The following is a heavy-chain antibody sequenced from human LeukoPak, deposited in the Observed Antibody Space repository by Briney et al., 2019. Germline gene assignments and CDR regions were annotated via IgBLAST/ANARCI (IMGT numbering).Heavy chain of an antibody. CDR1: GGSISSGGYY. J-gene: IGHJ4*02. CDR3: ARGDGIREFDY. V-gene: IGHV4-30-2*01. CDR2: IYHSGST. D-gene: IGHD1-26*01. Sequence: SETLSLTCTVSGGSISSGGYYWSWIRQPPGKGLEWIGYIYHSGSTYYNPSLKSRVTISVDRSKNQFSLKLSSVTAADTAVYYCARGDGIREFDYWGQGTLVTVSS.